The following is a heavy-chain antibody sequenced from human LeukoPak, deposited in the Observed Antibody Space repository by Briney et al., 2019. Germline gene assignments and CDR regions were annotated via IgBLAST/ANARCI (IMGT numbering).Heavy chain of an antibody. D-gene: IGHD3-22*01. Sequence: PSETLSLTCTVSGYSISSGYYWGWIRQPPGKGLEWIGSIYHSGSTYYNPSLKSRVTISVDTSKNQFSLKLSSVTAADTAVYYCARGRVRVRYYDSSGYYRPHASPYFDYWGQGTLVTVS. CDR3: ARGRVRVRYYDSSGYYRPHASPYFDY. V-gene: IGHV4-38-2*02. CDR1: GYSISSGYY. CDR2: IYHSGST. J-gene: IGHJ4*02.